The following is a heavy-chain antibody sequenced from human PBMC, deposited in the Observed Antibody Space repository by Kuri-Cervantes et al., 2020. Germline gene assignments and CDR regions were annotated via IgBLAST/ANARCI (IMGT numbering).Heavy chain of an antibody. V-gene: IGHV3-30*18. J-gene: IGHJ6*02. CDR3: AKDSSGWYGFYYYYGMDV. D-gene: IGHD6-19*01. Sequence: LSLTCAASGFTVSSNYMSWVRQAPGKGLEWVAVISYDGSNKYYADSVKGRFTISRDNSKNTLYLQMNSLRAEDTAVYYCAKDSSGWYGFYYYYGMDVWGQGTTVTVS. CDR2: ISYDGSNK. CDR1: GFTVSSNY.